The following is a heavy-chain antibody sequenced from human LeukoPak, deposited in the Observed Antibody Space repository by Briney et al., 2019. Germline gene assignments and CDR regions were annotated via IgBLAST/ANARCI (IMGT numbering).Heavy chain of an antibody. CDR1: GFTFNRYW. CDR2: IKQDGGEK. Sequence: GGSLRLSCAASGFTFNRYWMSWVRQAPGKGLEWVANIKQDGGEKYYVDSVKGRFTISRDNAKNSLYLQMNSLRAEDTAIYYCARDPSSRIAAAAPLDYWGQGTLVTVSS. D-gene: IGHD6-13*01. V-gene: IGHV3-7*01. CDR3: ARDPSSRIAAAAPLDY. J-gene: IGHJ4*02.